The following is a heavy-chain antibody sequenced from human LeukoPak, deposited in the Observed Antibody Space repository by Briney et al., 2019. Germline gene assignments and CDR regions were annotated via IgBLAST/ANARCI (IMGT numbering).Heavy chain of an antibody. J-gene: IGHJ4*02. CDR1: GDSFSSQSAA. V-gene: IGHV6-1*01. CDR2: TYYRTRYGSRWYR. Sequence: SQTLSLTCAISGDSFSSQSAAWNLIRQSPSRGLEWLGRTYYRTRYGSRWYRQYGLSVQGRLTINPDTSMNQVSMQLTSVTPEDTAIYYCVRGGGNFDYWGPGTLVTVSS. CDR3: VRGGGNFDY.